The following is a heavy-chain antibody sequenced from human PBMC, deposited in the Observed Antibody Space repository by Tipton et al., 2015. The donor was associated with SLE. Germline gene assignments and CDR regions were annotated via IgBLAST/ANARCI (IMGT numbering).Heavy chain of an antibody. V-gene: IGHV4-34*01. Sequence: TLSLTCAVYGGSFGDDYWSWIRQPPGKGLEWIGDINHSGSTYYNPSLKSRVTISLDRSKNQFSLNLSSVTAADTAVYYCATLAVTSAPYFDYWGQGTLVTVSS. CDR3: ATLAVTSAPYFDY. CDR2: INHSGST. J-gene: IGHJ4*02. D-gene: IGHD4-17*01. CDR1: GGSFGDDY.